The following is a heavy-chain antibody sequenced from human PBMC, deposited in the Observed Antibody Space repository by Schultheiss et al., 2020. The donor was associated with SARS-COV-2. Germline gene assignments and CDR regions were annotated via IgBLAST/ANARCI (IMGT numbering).Heavy chain of an antibody. J-gene: IGHJ2*01. CDR2: IIPIFGTA. V-gene: IGHV1-18*04. CDR1: GYTFTSYG. Sequence: ASVKVSCKASGYTFTSYGISWVRQAPGQGLEWMGGIIPIFGTANYAQKFQGRVTMTTDTSTNTAYMELRSLTSDDTAVYYCARDRYDFWSGYVSYWYFDLWGRGTLVTVSS. CDR3: ARDRYDFWSGYVSYWYFDL. D-gene: IGHD3-3*01.